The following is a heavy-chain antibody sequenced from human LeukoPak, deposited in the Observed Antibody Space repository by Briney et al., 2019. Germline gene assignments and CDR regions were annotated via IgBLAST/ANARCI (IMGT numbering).Heavy chain of an antibody. CDR2: IDHRGSS. D-gene: IGHD6-6*01. Sequence: SETLSLTCAVHGESFSAYFWSWLRQAPGKGLEWIGEIDHRGSSNYNPPLKSRATISVDTSKNHFSLSLTSVTAADTAVYYCATRSSTLTAARCFDDWGQGTVVTVSS. CDR1: GESFSAYF. CDR3: ATRSSTLTAARCFDD. J-gene: IGHJ4*03. V-gene: IGHV4-34*01.